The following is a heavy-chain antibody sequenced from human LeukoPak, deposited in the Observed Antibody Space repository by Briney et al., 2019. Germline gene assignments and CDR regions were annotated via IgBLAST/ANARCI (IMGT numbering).Heavy chain of an antibody. D-gene: IGHD3-10*01. V-gene: IGHV3-74*01. CDR1: GFNLNTYW. J-gene: IGHJ4*02. CDR3: VRVTLIREGFAL. CDR2: ISSDGTST. Sequence: PGGSLRLSCAASGFNLNTYWMHWVRQTPGKGLVWVARISSDGTSTDYADFVEGRFTISRDNAKNTLYLQMNSLRVDDTAVYYCVRVTLIREGFALWGQGTLVTVSS.